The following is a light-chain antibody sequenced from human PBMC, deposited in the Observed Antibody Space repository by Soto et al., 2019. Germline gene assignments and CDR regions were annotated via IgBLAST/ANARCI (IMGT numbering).Light chain of an antibody. J-gene: IGKJ1*01. CDR1: QSVSSY. Sequence: EIVLTQSPATLSLSPGERATLSCRASQSVSSYLACYHQKPGQAARLLIYDASNSATGIPAKFSGSGSGTEFTLTISSLEHEDFAVYYCQQRSNWPPRTFGQGTKVEIK. CDR3: QQRSNWPPRT. CDR2: DAS. V-gene: IGKV3-11*01.